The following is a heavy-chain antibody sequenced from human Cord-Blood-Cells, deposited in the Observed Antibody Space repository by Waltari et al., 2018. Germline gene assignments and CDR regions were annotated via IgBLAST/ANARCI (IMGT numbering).Heavy chain of an antibody. J-gene: IGHJ4*02. CDR3: ARSVVPAAKIDY. D-gene: IGHD2-2*01. CDR1: GGSISSYY. CDR2: YYYSGST. Sequence: QVQLQESGPGLVKPSETLSLTCTVSGGSISSYYWSWIRQPPGKGLELIGYYYYSGSTNYHPPLKSRVTISVNTSKNQFSLKLSSVAAADTAVYYCARSVVPAAKIDYWGQGTLDTVSS. V-gene: IGHV4-59*01.